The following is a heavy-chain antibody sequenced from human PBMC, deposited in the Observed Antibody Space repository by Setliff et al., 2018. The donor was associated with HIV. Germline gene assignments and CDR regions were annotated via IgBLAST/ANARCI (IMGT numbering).Heavy chain of an antibody. V-gene: IGHV1-18*01. CDR2: ISPYNNNT. CDR3: ATVDRGIYYRWYFAL. CDR1: GYTFTNYD. J-gene: IGHJ2*01. D-gene: IGHD1-26*01. Sequence: ASVKVSCKASGYTFTNYDITWLRQAPGQGLEWMGWISPYNNNTNYVQKLQGRVTLTTDTSTSTAYMELRSLRSDDTAVYYCATVDRGIYYRWYFALWGRGTLVTVSS.